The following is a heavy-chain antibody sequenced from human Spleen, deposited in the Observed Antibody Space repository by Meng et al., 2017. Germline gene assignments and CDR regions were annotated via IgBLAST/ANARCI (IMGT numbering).Heavy chain of an antibody. V-gene: IGHV4-4*02. CDR2: IYHSGST. J-gene: IGHJ4*02. Sequence: QVQLQETGPGLVKPSGTLSLTCAVSGASISSDNWWSWARQPPGKGLEWIGEIYHSGSTNYNPSLKSRIPISVDKPKNQFSLTLSSVTAADTAVYYCTKNDFYCLGYWGQGTLVTVSS. CDR3: TKNDFYCLGY. CDR1: GASISSDNW. D-gene: IGHD2-21*01.